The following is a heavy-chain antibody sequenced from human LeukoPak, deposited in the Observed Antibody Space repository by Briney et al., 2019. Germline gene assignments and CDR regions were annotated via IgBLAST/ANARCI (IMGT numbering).Heavy chain of an antibody. Sequence: SETPSLTCAVYGGSFSGYYGSWIRQPPGKGLEWIGEINHSGSTNYNPSLKSRVTISVDTSKNQFSLKLSSVTAADTAVYYCARVRQSPQIQLYYYYMDVWGKGTTVTVSS. CDR3: ARVRQSPQIQLYYYYMDV. CDR1: GGSFSGYY. J-gene: IGHJ6*03. CDR2: INHSGST. V-gene: IGHV4-34*01. D-gene: IGHD5-18*01.